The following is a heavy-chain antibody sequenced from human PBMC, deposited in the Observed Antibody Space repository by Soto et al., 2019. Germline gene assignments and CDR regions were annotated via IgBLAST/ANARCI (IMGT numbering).Heavy chain of an antibody. CDR2: ISGSGDST. Sequence: PGGSLRLSCAASGFTFSSYAMSWVRQAPGKGLEWVSAISGSGDSTYYADSVKGRFTISRDNSKNTLYLQMNSLRAEDTAVYYCAKDLVSGGYSSGWYSAPSAPWGQGTLVTVSS. V-gene: IGHV3-23*01. CDR3: AKDLVSGGYSSGWYSAPSAP. CDR1: GFTFSSYA. D-gene: IGHD6-19*01. J-gene: IGHJ5*02.